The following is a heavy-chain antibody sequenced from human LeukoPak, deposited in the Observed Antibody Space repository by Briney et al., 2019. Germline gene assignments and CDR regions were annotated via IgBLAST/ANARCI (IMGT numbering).Heavy chain of an antibody. Sequence: PGGSLRLSCAASGFTFSSYSMNWVRQAPGKLLEWVSSISSSSSYIYYADSVKGRFTISRDNAKNSLYLQMNSLRAEDTAVYYCARVMGVVVTATADYWGQGTLVTVSS. V-gene: IGHV3-21*01. CDR1: GFTFSSYS. CDR2: ISSSSSYI. D-gene: IGHD2-21*02. J-gene: IGHJ4*02. CDR3: ARVMGVVVTATADY.